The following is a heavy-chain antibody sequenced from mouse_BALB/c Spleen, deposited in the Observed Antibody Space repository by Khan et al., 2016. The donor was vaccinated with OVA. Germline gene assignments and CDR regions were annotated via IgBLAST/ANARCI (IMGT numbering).Heavy chain of an antibody. Sequence: LKPSRAELVTPGASVKLSCTASGFNIEDTYIHWVMQRPEQGLEWIGRIDPANGNTKYDPKFQGKATITEDTSSNTASLQLSSLTSVDTAVYYCARWGWSYTRDYWGQGTSVTVSS. CDR1: GFNIEDTY. D-gene: IGHD1-1*02. CDR2: IDPANGNT. V-gene: IGHV14-3*02. J-gene: IGHJ4*01. CDR3: ARWGWSYTRDY.